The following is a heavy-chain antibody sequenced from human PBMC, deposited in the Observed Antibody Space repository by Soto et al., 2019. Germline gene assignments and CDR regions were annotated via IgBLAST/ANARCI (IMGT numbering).Heavy chain of an antibody. CDR3: ATGGTYRSIDY. Sequence: GGSLRLSCAASGFTFSSYAMSWVRQAPGKGLEWVSAISGSGGSTYYADSVKGRFTISRDNSKNTLYLQMNSLRAEDMAVYFCATGGTYRSIDYWGQGTLVTVSS. J-gene: IGHJ4*02. CDR2: ISGSGGST. D-gene: IGHD4-4*01. V-gene: IGHV3-23*01. CDR1: GFTFSSYA.